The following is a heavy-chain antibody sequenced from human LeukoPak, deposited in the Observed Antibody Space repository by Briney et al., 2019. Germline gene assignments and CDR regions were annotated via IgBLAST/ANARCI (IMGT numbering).Heavy chain of an antibody. V-gene: IGHV1-46*01. CDR2: IDPTGGDT. Sequence: ASVKVSCKASGYTFSSYYIHWVRLAPGQGLEWMGIIDPTGGDTTYAPKFQDRVTLTRDTSTSTVYLGLSSLRSDDTAVYYCARDLYYMDVWGKGTTVTVSS. J-gene: IGHJ6*03. CDR1: GYTFSSYY. CDR3: ARDLYYMDV.